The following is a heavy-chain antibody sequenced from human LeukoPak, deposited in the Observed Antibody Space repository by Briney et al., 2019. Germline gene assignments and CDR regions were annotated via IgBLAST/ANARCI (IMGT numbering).Heavy chain of an antibody. CDR1: GGSISSTNW. CDR2: IYHSGNT. CDR3: ARIEGFNYGGERYFDY. V-gene: IGHV4-4*02. J-gene: IGHJ4*02. Sequence: SETLSLTCAVSGGSISSTNWWSWVRQPPGKGLEWIGEIYHSGNTNYNPSLKSRVTISVDKSKNQFSLKLSSVTAADTAVYYCARIEGFNYGGERYFDYWGRGTLVTVSS. D-gene: IGHD4/OR15-4a*01.